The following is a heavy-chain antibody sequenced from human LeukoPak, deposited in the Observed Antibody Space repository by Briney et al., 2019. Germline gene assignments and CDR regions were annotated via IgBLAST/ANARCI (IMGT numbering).Heavy chain of an antibody. D-gene: IGHD3-16*01. Sequence: GGSLRLSCAASGFTFSSYAMSWVRQAPGKGLEWVSAISGSGGSTFYADSVKGRFTISRDNSKNTLYLQMNSLRAEDTAVYYCXXXXXTAFGYFDYWGQGTLVTVSS. CDR2: ISGSGGST. CDR3: XXXXXTAFGYFDY. V-gene: IGHV3-23*01. J-gene: IGHJ4*02. CDR1: GFTFSSYA.